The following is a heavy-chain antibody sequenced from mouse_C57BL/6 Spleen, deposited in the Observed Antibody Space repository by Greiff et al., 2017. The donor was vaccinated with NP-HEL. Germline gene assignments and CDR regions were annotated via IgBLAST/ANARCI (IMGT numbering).Heavy chain of an antibody. V-gene: IGHV1-4*01. Sequence: VMLVESGAELARPGASVKMSCKASGYTFTSYTMHWVKQRPGQGLEWIGYINPSSGYTKYNQKFKDKATLTADKSSSTAYMQLSSLTSEDSAVYYCASLDGYYEDYWGQGTTLTVSS. CDR2: INPSSGYT. CDR3: ASLDGYYEDY. CDR1: GYTFTSYT. D-gene: IGHD2-3*01. J-gene: IGHJ2*01.